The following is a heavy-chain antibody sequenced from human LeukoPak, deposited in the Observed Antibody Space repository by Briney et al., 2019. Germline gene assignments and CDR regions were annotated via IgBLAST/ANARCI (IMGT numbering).Heavy chain of an antibody. CDR3: ARDDRDSSGYPAPDY. Sequence: GGSLRLSCAASGLTFSPYWMTWVRQAPGKGLEWVANIKKDGSEKNYGDSVKGRFTISRDNAKNSLYLQMNSLRAEDTALYYCARDDRDSSGYPAPDYWGQGTLVTVSS. D-gene: IGHD3-22*01. CDR2: IKKDGSEK. CDR1: GLTFSPYW. J-gene: IGHJ4*02. V-gene: IGHV3-7*05.